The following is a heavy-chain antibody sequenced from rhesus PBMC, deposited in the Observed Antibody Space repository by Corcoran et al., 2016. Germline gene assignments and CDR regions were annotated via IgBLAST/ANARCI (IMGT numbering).Heavy chain of an antibody. D-gene: IGHD4-11*01. J-gene: IGHJ4*01. Sequence: QVTLKESGPALVKPTQTLTLTCTFSGFSLTTSGMGVGWIRQPPGKALEWLALIYWDDDKRCSTSLKSRLTISKDTSKSQVVLTMTNMDPMDTATYYCARNYDKIDYWGQGVLVTVSS. V-gene: IGHV2-152*01. CDR3: ARNYDKIDY. CDR1: GFSLTTSGMG. CDR2: IYWDDDK.